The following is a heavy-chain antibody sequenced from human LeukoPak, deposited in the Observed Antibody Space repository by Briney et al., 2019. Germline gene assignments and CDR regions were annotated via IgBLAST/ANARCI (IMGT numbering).Heavy chain of an antibody. CDR1: GYTFTGYY. V-gene: IGHV1-2*02. J-gene: IGHJ6*02. CDR3: ARDRIYGGYVDYGMDV. Sequence: ASVKVSCKASGYTFTGYYMHWVRQAPGQGLEWMGWINPNSGGTNYAQKFQGRVTMTRDTSISTAYMELSRLRSDDTAVYYCARDRIYGGYVDYGMDVWGQGTTVTVSS. D-gene: IGHD5-12*01. CDR2: INPNSGGT.